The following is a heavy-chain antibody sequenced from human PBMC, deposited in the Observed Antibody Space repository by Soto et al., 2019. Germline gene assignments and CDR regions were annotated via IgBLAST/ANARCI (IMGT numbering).Heavy chain of an antibody. D-gene: IGHD3-22*01. CDR1: GYSFTIYW. V-gene: IGHV5-51*01. CDR2: IYPGDSDT. J-gene: IGHJ6*02. Sequence: GESLKISCTGSGYSFTIYWIGWVRQMPGKRLEWMGIIYPGDSDTRYSPSFQGQVTISADKSISTAYLQWSSLKASDTAMYYCARHGPRVYYDNSDYYYYGMDVWGQGTTVTVSS. CDR3: ARHGPRVYYDNSDYYYYGMDV.